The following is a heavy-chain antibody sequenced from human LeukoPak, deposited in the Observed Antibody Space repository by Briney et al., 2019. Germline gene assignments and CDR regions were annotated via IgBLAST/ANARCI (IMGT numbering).Heavy chain of an antibody. CDR1: GGTFSSYA. J-gene: IGHJ3*01. V-gene: IGHV1-69*04. D-gene: IGHD3-3*01. CDR2: IIPILGIA. CDR3: ARASFPFLEWTTSIPFDV. Sequence: GASVKVSCKASGGTFSSYAISWVRQAPGQGLEWMGRIIPILGIANYAQRFQGRVTISADESKGTVSLELSNLRSEDTAVYYCARASFPFLEWTTSIPFDVWGQGTVVIVSS.